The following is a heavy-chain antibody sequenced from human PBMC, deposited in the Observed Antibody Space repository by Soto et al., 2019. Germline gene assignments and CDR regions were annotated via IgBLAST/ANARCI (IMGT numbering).Heavy chain of an antibody. CDR1: GYTFDSNW. D-gene: IGHD3-16*01. CDR2: IYPGDSET. CDR3: AGLLDSWGEPHYFDS. Sequence: GESLKISCQAAGYTFDSNWIGWVRQMPGKGLEWMGIIYPGDSETRYSPSFQGQVTFSVDRSFKTAYLQWRSLQASDTAMYYCAGLLDSWGEPHYFDSWGQGTVVTVSS. J-gene: IGHJ4*02. V-gene: IGHV5-51*01.